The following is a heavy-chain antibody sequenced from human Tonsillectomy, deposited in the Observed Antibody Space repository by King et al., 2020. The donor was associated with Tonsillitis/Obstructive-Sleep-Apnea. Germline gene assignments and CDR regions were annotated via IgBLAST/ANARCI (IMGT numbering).Heavy chain of an antibody. CDR1: GYTFTSYY. J-gene: IGHJ3*02. CDR3: ATIAAAGTGAFDI. D-gene: IGHD6-13*01. CDR2: INPSGGST. Sequence: QLVQSGAEVKKPGASVKVSCKASGYTFTSYYMHWVRQAPGQGLEWMGIINPSGGSTSYAQKFQGRVTMTRDTSTSTVNMALSSLGSEDTAVYYCATIAAAGTGAFDIWGQGTMVTVSS. V-gene: IGHV1-46*01.